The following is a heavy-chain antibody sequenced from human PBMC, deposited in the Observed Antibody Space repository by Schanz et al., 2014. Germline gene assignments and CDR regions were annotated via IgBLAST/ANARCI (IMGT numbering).Heavy chain of an antibody. CDR2: IKRDGSEK. J-gene: IGHJ6*02. CDR3: LAPDYGMDV. Sequence: EVQLAESGGGLVEPGGSLRLSCATSGFSLDIFAVSWVRQAPGKGLEWVANIKRDGSEKNYLDSVKGRFTISRDNAKNSLFLQMNSLRAEDTAVYYCLAPDYGMDVWGQGTTVTVSS. CDR1: GFSLDIFA. V-gene: IGHV3-7*02.